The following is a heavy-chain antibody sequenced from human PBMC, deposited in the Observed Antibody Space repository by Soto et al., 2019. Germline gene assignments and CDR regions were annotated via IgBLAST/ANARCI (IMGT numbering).Heavy chain of an antibody. CDR1: GGSISSGGYY. J-gene: IGHJ5*02. V-gene: IGHV4-31*03. Sequence: SETLSLTCTVSGGSISSGGYYWSWIRQHPGKGLEWIGYIYYSGSTYYSPSLKSRVTISVDTSKNQFSLKLSSVTAADTAVYYCARGSNSGYDWGSSNWFDPWGQGTLVTVSS. CDR2: IYYSGST. D-gene: IGHD5-12*01. CDR3: ARGSNSGYDWGSSNWFDP.